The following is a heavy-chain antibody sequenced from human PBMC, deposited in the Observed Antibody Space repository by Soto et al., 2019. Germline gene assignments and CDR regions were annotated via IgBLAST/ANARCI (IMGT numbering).Heavy chain of an antibody. CDR1: GGSISSGGYY. CDR2: IYYSGST. V-gene: IGHV4-31*03. J-gene: IGHJ4*02. Sequence: SETLSLTCTVSGGSISSGGYYWSWIRQHPGKGLEWIGYIYYSGSTYYNPSLKSRVTISVDTSKNQFSLKLSSVTAADTAVYYFARERYCSSTSCYGRFDYWGQGTLVTVSS. D-gene: IGHD2-2*01. CDR3: ARERYCSSTSCYGRFDY.